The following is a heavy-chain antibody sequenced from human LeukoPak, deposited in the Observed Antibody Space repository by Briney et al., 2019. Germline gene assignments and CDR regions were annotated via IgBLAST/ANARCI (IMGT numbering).Heavy chain of an antibody. CDR2: IYCSGST. Sequence: SETLSLTCTVSGGSISSGGYYWSWIRQHPGKGLEWIGYIYCSGSTYYNPSLKSRVTISVDTSKNQFSLKLSSVTAADTAVYYCASLSRVAGTFSEFLFWGQGTLVTVSS. V-gene: IGHV4-31*03. J-gene: IGHJ4*02. D-gene: IGHD2-15*01. CDR1: GGSISSGGYY. CDR3: ASLSRVAGTFSEFLF.